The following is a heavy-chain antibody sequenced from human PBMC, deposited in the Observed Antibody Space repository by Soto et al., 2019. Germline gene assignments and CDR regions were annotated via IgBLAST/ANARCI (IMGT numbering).Heavy chain of an antibody. CDR3: TTGILWFGGDF. D-gene: IGHD3-10*01. J-gene: IGHJ4*02. CDR2: IKSKNDGGTT. CDR1: DFPFSTAW. Sequence: GGSLRLSCVVSDFPFSTAWINWVRQAPGKGLEWVGHIKSKNDGGTTDYIAPVKGRFTFSRDDTKNTVYPQMNSLKTEDTAVYYCTTGILWFGGDFWGQGTLVTVSS. V-gene: IGHV3-15*07.